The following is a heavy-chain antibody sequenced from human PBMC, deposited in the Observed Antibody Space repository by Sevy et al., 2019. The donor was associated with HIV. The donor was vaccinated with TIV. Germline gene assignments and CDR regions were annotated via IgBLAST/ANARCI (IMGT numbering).Heavy chain of an antibody. CDR3: ARVKWYDFWSGYPSGYYYYGMDV. CDR2: ISYDGSNK. V-gene: IGHV3-30*04. CDR1: GFTFSSYA. J-gene: IGHJ6*02. Sequence: GESLKISCAASGFTFSSYAMHWVRQAPGKGLEWVAVISYDGSNKYYADSVKGRFTISRDNSKNTLYLQMNSLRAEDTAVYYCARVKWYDFWSGYPSGYYYYGMDVWVQGTTVTVSS. D-gene: IGHD3-3*01.